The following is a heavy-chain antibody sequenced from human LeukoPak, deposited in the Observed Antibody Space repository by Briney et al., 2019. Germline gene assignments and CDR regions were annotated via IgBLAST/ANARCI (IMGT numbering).Heavy chain of an antibody. Sequence: SETLSLTCTVSGGSISSDYWSWIRQPPGKGLEWIGYVYYSRSTRYNASLKSRVTISVDTSKNQFSLKLNSVTAADTAVYYCARGAGWYEYWGQGTLVTVSS. D-gene: IGHD6-19*01. CDR1: GGSISSDY. CDR2: VYYSRST. V-gene: IGHV4-59*01. J-gene: IGHJ4*02. CDR3: ARGAGWYEY.